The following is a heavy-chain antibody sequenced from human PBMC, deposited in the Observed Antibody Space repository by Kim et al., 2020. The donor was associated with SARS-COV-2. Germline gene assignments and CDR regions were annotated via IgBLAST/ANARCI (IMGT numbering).Heavy chain of an antibody. J-gene: IGHJ4*02. CDR1: GFIFSTYS. Sequence: GGSLRLSCAASGFIFSTYSMSWVRQAPGKGLEWVSNISGNSITTNYADSVRGRFTISRDNSKNTLYLQMNSLRAEDTAVYYCAKPDVPSGANFFDSWGQG. CDR2: ISGNSITT. D-gene: IGHD2-2*01. CDR3: AKPDVPSGANFFDS. V-gene: IGHV3-23*01.